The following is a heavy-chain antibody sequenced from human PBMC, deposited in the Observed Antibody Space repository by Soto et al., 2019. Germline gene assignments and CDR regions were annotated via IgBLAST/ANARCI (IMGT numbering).Heavy chain of an antibody. V-gene: IGHV4-59*08. J-gene: IGHJ6*02. Sequence: SETLSLTCTVSGGSISSYYWSWIRQPPGKGLEWIGYIYYSGSTNYNPSLKSRVTISVDTSKNQFSLKLSSVTAADTAVYYCARGLRGKGGMDVWGQGTTVTVSS. CDR1: GGSISSYY. D-gene: IGHD6-13*01. CDR2: IYYSGST. CDR3: ARGLRGKGGMDV.